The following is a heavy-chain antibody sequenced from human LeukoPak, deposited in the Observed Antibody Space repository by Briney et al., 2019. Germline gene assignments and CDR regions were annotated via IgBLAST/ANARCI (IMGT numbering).Heavy chain of an antibody. CDR2: IWYDGSNK. J-gene: IGHJ4*02. CDR3: AREGDGDYFDY. Sequence: GRSLRLSCAASGFTFSSYGMHWVRQAPGKGLEWVAVIWYDGSNKYYADSVKGRFTIFRDNSKNTLYLQMNSLRAEDTAVYYCAREGDGDYFDYWGQGTLVTVSS. CDR1: GFTFSSYG. D-gene: IGHD4-17*01. V-gene: IGHV3-33*01.